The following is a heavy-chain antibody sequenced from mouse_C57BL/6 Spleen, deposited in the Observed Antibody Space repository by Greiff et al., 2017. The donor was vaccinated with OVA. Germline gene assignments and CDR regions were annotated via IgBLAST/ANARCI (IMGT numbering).Heavy chain of an antibody. CDR1: GFNIKDDY. CDR3: TTGPGTSAY. D-gene: IGHD4-1*01. CDR2: IDPENGDT. V-gene: IGHV14-4*01. J-gene: IGHJ3*01. Sequence: VQLQQSGAELVRPGASVKLSCTASGFNIKDDYMHWVKQRPEQGLEWIGWIDPENGDTDYASKFQGKATLTADTSSNTAYLQLSSLTSEDNAVYYCTTGPGTSAYWGQGTLVTVSA.